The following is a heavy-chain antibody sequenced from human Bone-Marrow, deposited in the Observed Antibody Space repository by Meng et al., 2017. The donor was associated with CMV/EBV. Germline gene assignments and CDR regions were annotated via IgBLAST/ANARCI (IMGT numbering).Heavy chain of an antibody. V-gene: IGHV3-21*01. J-gene: IGHJ4*02. CDR1: GFTFSSYD. CDR3: GLVPAATSFSDF. CDR2: ISSSDDSI. Sequence: GESLKISCAACGFTFSSYDMHWVRQATGKGLEWLSSISSSDDSIYYADFVKGRFTISRDNAKNSLHLQMTSLRAGDTAVYYCGLVPAATSFSDFWGQGTLVTVSS. D-gene: IGHD2-2*01.